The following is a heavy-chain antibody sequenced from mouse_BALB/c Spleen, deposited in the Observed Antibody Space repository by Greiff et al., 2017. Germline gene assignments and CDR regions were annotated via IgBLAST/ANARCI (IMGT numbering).Heavy chain of an antibody. CDR1: GYTFTSYW. Sequence: VQLQQSGAELAKPGASVKMSCKASGYTFTSYWMHWVKQRPGQGLEWIGYINPSTGYTEYNQKFKDKATLTADKSSSTAYMQLSSLTSEDSAVYYCARDDYDEGFDYWGQGTTLTVSS. CDR3: ARDDYDEGFDY. D-gene: IGHD2-4*01. J-gene: IGHJ2*01. V-gene: IGHV1-7*01. CDR2: INPSTGYT.